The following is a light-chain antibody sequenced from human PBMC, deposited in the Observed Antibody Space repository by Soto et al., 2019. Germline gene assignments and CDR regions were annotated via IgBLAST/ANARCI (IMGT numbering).Light chain of an antibody. J-gene: IGKJ1*01. CDR2: IAS. CDR3: QQHGSGPWT. Sequence: EIVLTQSPDTLSLSPGERATLSCRASQSVSGSNLAWYQHKPGQGPRLLIYIASRRATGIPDRFSGSGSGTEFTLTISRQEPEDFAVYYCQQHGSGPWTFGQGTKVEIK. CDR1: QSVSGSN. V-gene: IGKV3-20*01.